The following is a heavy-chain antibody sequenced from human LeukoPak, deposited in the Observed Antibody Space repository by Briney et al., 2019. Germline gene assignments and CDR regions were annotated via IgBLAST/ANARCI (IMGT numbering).Heavy chain of an antibody. CDR1: GFTFSSYG. CDR3: ARALDGYSD. V-gene: IGHV3-30*03. Sequence: GGSLRLSCAASGFTFSSYGMHWVRQAPGKGLEWVAVISYDGSNKYYADSVKGRFTISRDNSKNTLYLQMNSLRAEDTAVYYCARALDGYSDWGQGTLVTVSS. D-gene: IGHD5-24*01. CDR2: ISYDGSNK. J-gene: IGHJ4*02.